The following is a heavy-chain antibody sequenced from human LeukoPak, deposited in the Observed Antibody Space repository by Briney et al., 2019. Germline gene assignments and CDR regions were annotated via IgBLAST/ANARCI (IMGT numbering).Heavy chain of an antibody. CDR3: ARGTIKDSSTPNGLDP. CDR1: GFTFSDYG. V-gene: IGHV3-30*02. J-gene: IGHJ5*02. Sequence: GGSLRLSCAASGFTFSDYGMLWVRQAPGKGLEWVAFIRFDVTNKYYGDSVRGRFTISRDNSKNTLYLQMNSLRAEDTAVYYCARGTIKDSSTPNGLDPWGQGTLVTVSS. D-gene: IGHD3-22*01. CDR2: IRFDVTNK.